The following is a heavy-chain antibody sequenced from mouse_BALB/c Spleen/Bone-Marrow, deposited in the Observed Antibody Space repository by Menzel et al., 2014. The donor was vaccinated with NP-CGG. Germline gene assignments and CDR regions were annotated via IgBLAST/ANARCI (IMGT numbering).Heavy chain of an antibody. CDR3: ARGYYDDY. J-gene: IGHJ2*01. CDR1: GFTFTDYF. Sequence: EVQLVGSGGGLVQPGGSLRLSCATSGFTFTDYFMTWVRQPPGKALEWLGFIRNKANGYTTEYSASVKGRFTISRNNSQSILYLQMNTLRAEDSATYYCARGYYDDYWGQGTTLTVSS. V-gene: IGHV7-3*02. D-gene: IGHD2-4*01. CDR2: IRNKANGYTT.